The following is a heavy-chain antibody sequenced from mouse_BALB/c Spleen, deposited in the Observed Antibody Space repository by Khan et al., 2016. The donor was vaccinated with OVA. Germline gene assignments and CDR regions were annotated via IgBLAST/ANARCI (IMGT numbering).Heavy chain of an antibody. CDR3: ARDRIDY. CDR1: GYTFTSYW. J-gene: IGHJ2*01. Sequence: QVQLQQSGAELAKPGASVKMSCKASGYTFTSYWMHWIKQRPGQGLEWIGYINPTSGYTDYNQKFKDKATLTADKSSSPVYMQLNSLTSDYSAVYYCARDRIDYWGQGTTLTVSS. CDR2: INPTSGYT. V-gene: IGHV1-7*01.